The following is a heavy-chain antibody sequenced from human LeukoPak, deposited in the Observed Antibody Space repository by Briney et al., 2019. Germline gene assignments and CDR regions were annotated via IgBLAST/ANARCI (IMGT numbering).Heavy chain of an antibody. CDR2: ISGSGGST. Sequence: GGSLRLSCAASGFTFSSYAMSWVRQAPRKGLEWVSAISGSGGSTYYADYVKGRFTISRDNSKNTLYLQMNSLRAEDTAVYYCAKGQWLSYYFDYWGQGTLVTVSS. V-gene: IGHV3-23*01. J-gene: IGHJ4*02. CDR1: GFTFSSYA. CDR3: AKGQWLSYYFDY. D-gene: IGHD6-19*01.